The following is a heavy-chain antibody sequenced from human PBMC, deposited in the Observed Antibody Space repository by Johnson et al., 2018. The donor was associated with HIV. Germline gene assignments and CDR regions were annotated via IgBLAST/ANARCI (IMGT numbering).Heavy chain of an antibody. Sequence: LSCAASGFTFSSYAMHWVRQAPGKGLEWVAVISYDGSNKYYADSVKGRFTISRDNSKNTLYLQMNSLRAEDTAVYYCAREGIVDAFDIWGQGTMVTVSS. CDR3: AREGIVDAFDI. CDR1: GFTFSSYA. V-gene: IGHV3-30*04. J-gene: IGHJ3*02. CDR2: ISYDGSNK. D-gene: IGHD3-22*01.